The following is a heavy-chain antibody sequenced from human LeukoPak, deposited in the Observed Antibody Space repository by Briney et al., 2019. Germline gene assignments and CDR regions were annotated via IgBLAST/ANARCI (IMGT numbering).Heavy chain of an antibody. V-gene: IGHV1-18*01. Sequence: GESLQISCQGSGYSFTNYGVSWVRPAPGQGLEWMGWISAYNGNTDYAQKLQGRVTMTTDTSTSTAYMELRSLRSDDTAVYYCARVLAYCSSTSCHDYWGQGTLVTVYS. J-gene: IGHJ4*02. CDR3: ARVLAYCSSTSCHDY. CDR2: ISAYNGNT. D-gene: IGHD2-2*01. CDR1: GYSFTNYG.